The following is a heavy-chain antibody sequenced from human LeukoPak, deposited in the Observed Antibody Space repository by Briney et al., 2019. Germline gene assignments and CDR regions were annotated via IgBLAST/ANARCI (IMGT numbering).Heavy chain of an antibody. D-gene: IGHD4-23*01. CDR2: VSYSGTT. CDR3: ARTHGGWFDS. V-gene: IGHV4-59*01. CDR1: GVSISSYY. J-gene: IGHJ5*01. Sequence: SETLTLTCTVSGVSISSYYWSWIRQPPGKGLEWIGYVSYSGTTKYSPSLKSRVTISLDTSKNQFSLKLNSVTAADTAVYYCARTHGGWFDSWGQGTLVTVSS.